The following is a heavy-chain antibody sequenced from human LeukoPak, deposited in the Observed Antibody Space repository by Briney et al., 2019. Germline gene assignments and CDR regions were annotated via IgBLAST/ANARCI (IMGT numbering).Heavy chain of an antibody. J-gene: IGHJ4*02. D-gene: IGHD6-13*01. CDR1: GYTFTNYG. V-gene: IGHV1-18*01. Sequence: ASVKVSCKASGYTFTNYGISWVRQAPGQGLEWMGWISIYNGNTDYAQKLRGRVTMTTDTSTSTAYMELRSLRSDDTAVYYCASQSRQQLGLDYWGQGTLFTVSS. CDR2: ISIYNGNT. CDR3: ASQSRQQLGLDY.